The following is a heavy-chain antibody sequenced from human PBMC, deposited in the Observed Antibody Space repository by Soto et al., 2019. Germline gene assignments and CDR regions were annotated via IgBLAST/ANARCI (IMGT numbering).Heavy chain of an antibody. V-gene: IGHV4-59*01. CDR3: ASLRCWDYYGMDV. D-gene: IGHD4-17*01. J-gene: IGHJ6*02. CDR1: GGSISSYY. CDR2: IYYGGST. Sequence: SETLSLTCTVSGGSISSYYWSWIRQPPGKGLEWIGYIYYGGSTNYNPSLKSRVTISVDTSKNQFSLKLSSVTAADTAVYYCASLRCWDYYGMDVWGQGTTVTVSS.